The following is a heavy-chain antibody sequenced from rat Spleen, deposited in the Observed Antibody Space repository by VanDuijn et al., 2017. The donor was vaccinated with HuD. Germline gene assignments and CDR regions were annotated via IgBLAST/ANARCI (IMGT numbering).Heavy chain of an antibody. D-gene: IGHD1-2*01. J-gene: IGHJ3*01. CDR3: ARSEYYSRYIGWFAY. CDR1: GYSITNNY. V-gene: IGHV3-3*01. Sequence: DVQLQESGPGLVKPSQSLSLTCSVTGYSITNNYWGWIRKFPGNKLDWMGYINSAGSTNYNPSLKSRISITRDTSKNQFFLQVNSVTTEDTATYYCARSEYYSRYIGWFAYWGQGTLVTVSS. CDR2: INSAGST.